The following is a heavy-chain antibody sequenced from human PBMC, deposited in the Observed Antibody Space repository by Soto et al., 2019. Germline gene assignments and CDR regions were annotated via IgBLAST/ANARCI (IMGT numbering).Heavy chain of an antibody. J-gene: IGHJ4*02. CDR3: PRHEGWNGPVQ. CDR2: IFHDGNT. Sequence: PSETLSLTCAVSGASIGSGGWWSWVRQPPGKGLEWIAEIFHDGNTNYSPSLKSRVTISVDKSQNLFSLNVYSVTAADTAVYYSPRHEGWNGPVQWGQGALVHVYS. CDR1: GASIGSGGW. V-gene: IGHV4-4*02. D-gene: IGHD3-3*01.